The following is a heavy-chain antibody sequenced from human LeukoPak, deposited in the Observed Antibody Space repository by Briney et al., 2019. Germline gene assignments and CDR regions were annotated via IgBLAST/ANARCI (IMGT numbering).Heavy chain of an antibody. V-gene: IGHV1-2*02. Sequence: ASVKLSCKASGYTFTGYYMHWGRQAPGQGLEWVGGINPNSGGTNYAQKFQGRVTMTRDTYISTAYMELSRLRSDDTALYYCARDHMWLSWEYYFDYWGQGTLVTVSS. CDR1: GYTFTGYY. D-gene: IGHD3-22*01. CDR3: ARDHMWLSWEYYFDY. CDR2: INPNSGGT. J-gene: IGHJ4*02.